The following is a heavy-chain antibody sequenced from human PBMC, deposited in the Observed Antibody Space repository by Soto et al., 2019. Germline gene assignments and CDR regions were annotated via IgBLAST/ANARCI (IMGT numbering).Heavy chain of an antibody. V-gene: IGHV3-21*02. CDR3: ARDLYQYDPYFDH. CDR1: GFPFDSTT. D-gene: IGHD3-16*01. Sequence: VQLVESGGGLVKPGGSLRLSCAASGFPFDSTTMNWVRQAPGKGLEWVSSIISTSDYMAYADSVKGRFTISRDNAKNSLFLQMDSLRADDTAVYYCARDLYQYDPYFDHWGQGTLVTVSS. J-gene: IGHJ4*02. CDR2: IISTSDYM.